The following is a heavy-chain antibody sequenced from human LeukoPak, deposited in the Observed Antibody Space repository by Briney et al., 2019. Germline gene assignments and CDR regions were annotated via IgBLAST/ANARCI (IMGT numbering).Heavy chain of an antibody. CDR3: ARGGYSGYERLYYFDY. J-gene: IGHJ4*02. Sequence: PSETLSLTCTVSGGSISSYYWSWIRQPAGQGLEWIGRIYTSGSTNYNPSLKSRVTMSVDTSKNQFSLKLSSVTAADTAVYYCARGGYSGYERLYYFDYWGQGTLVTVSS. CDR2: IYTSGST. D-gene: IGHD5-12*01. V-gene: IGHV4-4*07. CDR1: GGSISSYY.